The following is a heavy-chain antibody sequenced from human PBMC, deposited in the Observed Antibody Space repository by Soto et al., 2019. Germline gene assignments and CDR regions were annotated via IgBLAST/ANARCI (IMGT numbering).Heavy chain of an antibody. V-gene: IGHV4-31*03. J-gene: IGHJ4*02. CDR2: IYYSGST. Sequence: SETLSLTCTVSGGSISSGGYYWSWIRQHPGKGLEWIGYIYYSGSTYYNPSLKSRVTISVDTSKNQFSLKLSSVTAADTAVYYCARDLPGDTAMVDWGQGTLVTVSS. CDR1: GGSISSGGYY. D-gene: IGHD5-18*01. CDR3: ARDLPGDTAMVD.